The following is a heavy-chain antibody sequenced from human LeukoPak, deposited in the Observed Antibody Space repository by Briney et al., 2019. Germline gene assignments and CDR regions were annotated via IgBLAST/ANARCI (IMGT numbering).Heavy chain of an antibody. CDR1: VGSISSYY. V-gene: IGHV4-4*07. D-gene: IGHD3-16*01. Sequence: SETLPLTCTVSVGSISSYYWSWIRQPAWKGLEWIGRMYASGSTRYNPSFEGRVTMSEDTSKNQVSMKLTSVLAAGTAVYFCARDQSGHGGHNIDAFDVWGQGTMVTVSS. J-gene: IGHJ3*01. CDR3: ARDQSGHGGHNIDAFDV. CDR2: MYASGST.